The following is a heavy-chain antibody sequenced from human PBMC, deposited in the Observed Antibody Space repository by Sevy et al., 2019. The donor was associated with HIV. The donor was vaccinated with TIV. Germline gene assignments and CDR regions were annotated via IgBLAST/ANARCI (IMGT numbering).Heavy chain of an antibody. Sequence: ASVKVSCKASGYTFTDYYMHWVRQAPGQGLEWMGYINANSGGTDYAQKFQGRVTMTRDTSISTVHMELSRLRSDDTAVYYCARGGAMVRRYYYYYYMDVWGKGTTVTVSS. J-gene: IGHJ6*03. CDR2: INANSGGT. CDR3: ARGGAMVRRYYYYYYMDV. D-gene: IGHD3-10*01. CDR1: GYTFTDYY. V-gene: IGHV1-2*02.